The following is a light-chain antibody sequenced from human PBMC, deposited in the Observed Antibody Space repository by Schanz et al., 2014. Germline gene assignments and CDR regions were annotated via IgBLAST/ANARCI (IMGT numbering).Light chain of an antibody. V-gene: IGKV3-20*01. Sequence: EIVLTQSPGTLSLSPGERATLSCRASQSVSSSYLAWYQQKPGQAPRLLIYGASARATGIPARFSGSGSGTEFILTISSPQSEDFAVYHCQHRGSFGGGTKVEI. CDR1: QSVSSSY. CDR2: GAS. J-gene: IGKJ4*01. CDR3: QHRGS.